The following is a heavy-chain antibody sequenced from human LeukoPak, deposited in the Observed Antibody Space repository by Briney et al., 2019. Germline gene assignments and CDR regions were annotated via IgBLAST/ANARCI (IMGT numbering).Heavy chain of an antibody. CDR3: ARDRRYYDSSGYSIDY. Sequence: SVKVSCKASGGTFSSYAISWVRQAPGQGLEWMGGIIPIFGTANYAQKFQGRVTITADESTSTAYMELRSLRSDDTAVYYCARDRRYYDSSGYSIDYWGQGTLVTVSS. CDR1: GGTFSSYA. J-gene: IGHJ4*02. CDR2: IIPIFGTA. D-gene: IGHD3-22*01. V-gene: IGHV1-69*01.